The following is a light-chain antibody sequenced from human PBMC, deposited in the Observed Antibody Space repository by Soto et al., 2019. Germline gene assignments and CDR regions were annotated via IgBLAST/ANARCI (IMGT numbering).Light chain of an antibody. J-gene: IGLJ1*01. CDR2: DVT. CDR1: NTDICGYDY. Sequence: SVLTQSVSVTSVVGGALPIICNETNTDICGYDYVSLNQQHPGGAPKLVIYDVTSRPSGVSNRFSGSKSGFTASLTISGLQAVDDAHYYCSSYRTYRTLEVFGTGTKVTVL. CDR3: SSYRTYRTLEV. V-gene: IGLV2-14*03.